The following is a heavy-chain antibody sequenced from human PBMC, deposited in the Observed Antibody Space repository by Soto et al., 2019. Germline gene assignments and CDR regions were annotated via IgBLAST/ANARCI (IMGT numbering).Heavy chain of an antibody. CDR2: IYYSGST. V-gene: IGHV4-31*03. CDR1: GFSISSGGYY. D-gene: IGHD2-2*01. Sequence: PSETLSLTCTVSGFSISSGGYYWSWIRQHPGKGLEWIGYIYYSGSTYYNPSLESRVTISVDTSKNQFSLKLSSVTAADTAVYYCARARTWDIVLVPAAMPRGWFDPWGQGTLVTVSS. CDR3: ARARTWDIVLVPAAMPRGWFDP. J-gene: IGHJ5*02.